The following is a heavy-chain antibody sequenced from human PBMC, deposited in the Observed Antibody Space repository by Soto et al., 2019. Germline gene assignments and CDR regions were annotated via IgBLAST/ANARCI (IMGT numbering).Heavy chain of an antibody. Sequence: GASVKVSCKASGYTFTSYAMHWVRQAPGQRLEWMGWINAGNGNTKYSQKFQGRVTITRDTSASTAYMELSSLRSEDTAVYYCARGRDVVVPAAAYWFDPWGQGTLVTVSS. CDR2: INAGNGNT. CDR1: GYTFTSYA. CDR3: ARGRDVVVPAAAYWFDP. V-gene: IGHV1-3*01. J-gene: IGHJ5*02. D-gene: IGHD2-2*01.